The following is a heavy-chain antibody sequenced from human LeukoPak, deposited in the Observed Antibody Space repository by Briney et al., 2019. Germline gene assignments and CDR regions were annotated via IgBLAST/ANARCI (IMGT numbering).Heavy chain of an antibody. V-gene: IGHV1-46*01. CDR1: GYSFTSHY. J-gene: IGHJ4*02. CDR2: INPRGTST. D-gene: IGHD3-9*01. Sequence: ASVKVSCKASGYSFTSHYMHWVRQAPGQGLEWMGLINPRGTSTIYAEKFQGRVTMTRDTSISTAYLELSRLRSDDTAVYYCAAATYYDILTGYYMVDYWGQGTLVTVSS. CDR3: AAATYYDILTGYYMVDY.